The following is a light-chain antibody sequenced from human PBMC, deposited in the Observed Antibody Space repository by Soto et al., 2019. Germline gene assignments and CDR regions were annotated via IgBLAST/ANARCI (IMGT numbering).Light chain of an antibody. J-gene: IGKJ3*01. Sequence: DIQMTQSPSTLSASVGDRVTITCRASQSISSWLAWYQQKPGKAPKLLIYDASSLESGVPSRYRCSGSGTEITLTISGLQPDDFATYYCQQYNSYPFTFGPGTKVDIK. CDR1: QSISSW. CDR2: DAS. V-gene: IGKV1-5*01. CDR3: QQYNSYPFT.